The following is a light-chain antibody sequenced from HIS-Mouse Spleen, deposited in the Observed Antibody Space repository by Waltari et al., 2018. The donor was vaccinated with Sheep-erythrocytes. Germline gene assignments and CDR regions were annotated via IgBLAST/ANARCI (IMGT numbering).Light chain of an antibody. V-gene: IGLV3-1*01. J-gene: IGLJ2*01. Sequence: SYELTQPPSVSVSPGQTASITCSGDNLGDKYACWYQQKPGQSPGLVIYQDSKRPSGNPERFSQPNSGNTATVTISGPQAMDEADYDCQAWDSSTAVFGGGTKLTVL. CDR2: QDS. CDR1: NLGDKY. CDR3: QAWDSSTAV.